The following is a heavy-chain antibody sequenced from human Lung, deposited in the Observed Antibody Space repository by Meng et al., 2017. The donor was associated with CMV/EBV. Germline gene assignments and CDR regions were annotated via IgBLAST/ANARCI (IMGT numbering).Heavy chain of an antibody. Sequence: SLKISCTASGFTFVDYAMSWVRQAPGKGPEWLGSIRSEGYGGTREYAASVKGRFTISRDYSKSIAYLQMDSLNTEDTALYYCTTGGGGSHGYPYYFDYWGQGALVTFSS. D-gene: IGHD5-18*01. CDR1: GFTFVDYA. V-gene: IGHV3-49*04. J-gene: IGHJ4*02. CDR2: IRSEGYGGTR. CDR3: TTGGGGSHGYPYYFDY.